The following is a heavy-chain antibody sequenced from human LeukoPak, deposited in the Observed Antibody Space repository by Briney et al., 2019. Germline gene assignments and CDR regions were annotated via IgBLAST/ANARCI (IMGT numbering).Heavy chain of an antibody. CDR2: IYYSGST. J-gene: IGHJ4*02. Sequence: SETLSLTCTVSGGSISSYYWSWIRQPPGKGLEWIGYIYYSGSTNYNPSLRSRVTISVDTSKNQFSLKLSSVTAADTAVYYCARRVQDGDFDYWGQGTLVTVSS. CDR3: ARRVQDGDFDY. D-gene: IGHD1-1*01. CDR1: GGSISSYY. V-gene: IGHV4-59*01.